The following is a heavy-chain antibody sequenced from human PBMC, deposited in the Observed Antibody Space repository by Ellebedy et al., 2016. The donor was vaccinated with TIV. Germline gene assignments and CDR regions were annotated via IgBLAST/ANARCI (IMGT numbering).Heavy chain of an antibody. CDR1: GVSINTKY. V-gene: IGHV4-59*12. J-gene: IGHJ3*02. CDR2: IYYGGGI. D-gene: IGHD6-19*01. CDR3: ARPYGSGWLGRSAFDI. Sequence: MPSETLSLTCSVSGVSINTKYWSWIRQTPGKGLEWIGSIYYGGGINYNPSLKGRVTLSLDTSKNHFSLNLTSVTAADTAVYYCARPYGSGWLGRSAFDIWGQGTLVTVSS.